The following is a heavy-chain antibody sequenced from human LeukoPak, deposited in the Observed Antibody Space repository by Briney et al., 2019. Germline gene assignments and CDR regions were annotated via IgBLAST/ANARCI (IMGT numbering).Heavy chain of an antibody. CDR1: GLTVSNHW. CDR2: ISGSGGST. J-gene: IGHJ4*02. CDR3: AKSSYYDASGYYREYYFDS. V-gene: IGHV3-23*01. Sequence: PGGSLRLSCVASGLTVSNHWMSWVRQAPGKGLEWVSSISGSGGSTHYVDSVKGRFTISRDKTKNTLYLQMNSLRAEDTAVYYCAKSSYYDASGYYREYYFDSWGQGTLVTVSS. D-gene: IGHD3-22*01.